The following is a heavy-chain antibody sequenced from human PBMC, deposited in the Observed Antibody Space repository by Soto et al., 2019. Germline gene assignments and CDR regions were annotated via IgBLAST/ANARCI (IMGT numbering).Heavy chain of an antibody. CDR1: GFTFSSYG. CDR3: ARESRARYYYDSSGYYY. J-gene: IGHJ4*02. D-gene: IGHD3-22*01. V-gene: IGHV3-33*01. Sequence: PGGSLRLSCAASGFTFSSYGMHWVRQAPGKGLEWVAVIWYDGSNKYYADSVKGRFTISRDNSKNTLYLQMNSLRAEDTAVYYCARESRARYYYDSSGYYYWGQGTLVTVSS. CDR2: IWYDGSNK.